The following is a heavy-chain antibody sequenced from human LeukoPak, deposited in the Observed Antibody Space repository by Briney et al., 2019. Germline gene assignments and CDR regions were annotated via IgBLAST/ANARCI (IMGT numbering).Heavy chain of an antibody. D-gene: IGHD2-15*01. Sequence: PSETLSPTCTVSGGSISSYYWSWIRQPPGKGLEWIGDIYYSGSTTYNPSLKSRVTISVDTSKNQFSLKLSSVTAADTAVYYCARGHCSGGSCFSAWFDPWGQGTLVTVSS. CDR1: GGSISSYY. CDR3: ARGHCSGGSCFSAWFDP. J-gene: IGHJ5*02. CDR2: IYYSGST. V-gene: IGHV4-59*01.